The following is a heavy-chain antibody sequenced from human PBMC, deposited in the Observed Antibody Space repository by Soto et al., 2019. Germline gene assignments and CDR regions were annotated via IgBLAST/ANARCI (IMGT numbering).Heavy chain of an antibody. J-gene: IGHJ4*02. CDR1: GGSISSSSYY. CDR3: AXQSPDYYDSSGYYRIDY. Sequence: PSETLSLTCSVSGGSISSSSYYWGWIRQPPGKGLEWIGSIYYSGSTYYNPSLKSRVTISVDTSKNQFSLKLSSVTAADTAVYYCAXQSPDYYDSSGYYRIDYWGQGTLVTVSS. V-gene: IGHV4-39*01. D-gene: IGHD3-22*01. CDR2: IYYSGST.